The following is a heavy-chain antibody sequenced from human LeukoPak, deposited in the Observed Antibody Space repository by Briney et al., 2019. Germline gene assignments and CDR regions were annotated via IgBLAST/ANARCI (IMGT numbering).Heavy chain of an antibody. CDR3: ARLGRYSSSWYWVGWFDP. Sequence: GESLKISCKGSGYSFTSYWIGWVRQMPGKGLEWMGIIYPGDSDTRYSPSFQGQVTISADKSISTAYLQWSSLKASDTAMYYCARLGRYSSSWYWVGWFDPWGQGTLVTVSS. CDR2: IYPGDSDT. J-gene: IGHJ5*02. D-gene: IGHD6-13*01. CDR1: GYSFTSYW. V-gene: IGHV5-51*01.